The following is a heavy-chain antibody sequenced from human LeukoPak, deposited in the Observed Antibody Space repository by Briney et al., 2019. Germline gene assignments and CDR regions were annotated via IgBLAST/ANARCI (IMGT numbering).Heavy chain of an antibody. CDR3: ASLPSSYYYYYGMDV. Sequence: SETLSLTCVVYGGSLSDYYWSWVRQPPGKGLEWIGEINHSGSTNYNPSLKSRVTISIDTSKNQFSLKLSSVTAADTAVYYCASLPSSYYYYYGMDVWGQGTTVTVSS. J-gene: IGHJ6*02. CDR1: GGSLSDYY. D-gene: IGHD5/OR15-5a*01. CDR2: INHSGST. V-gene: IGHV4-34*01.